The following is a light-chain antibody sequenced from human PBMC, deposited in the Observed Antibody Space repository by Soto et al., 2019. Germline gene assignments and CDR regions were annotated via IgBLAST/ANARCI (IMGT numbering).Light chain of an antibody. CDR2: GAS. J-gene: IGKJ1*01. CDR3: QQYNNWPPWT. CDR1: QRVSSN. Sequence: EIVMTQSPATLSVSPGERATLSCRASQRVSSNLAWYQQKPDQDPRLLIYGASTRATGIPARFSGSGSETEFTLTISSLQSEDFAGYYCQQYNNWPPWTFGQGTKVEIK. V-gene: IGKV3-15*01.